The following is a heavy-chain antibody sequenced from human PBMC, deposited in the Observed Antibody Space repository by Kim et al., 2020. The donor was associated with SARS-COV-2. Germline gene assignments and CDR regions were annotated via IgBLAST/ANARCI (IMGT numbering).Heavy chain of an antibody. J-gene: IGHJ6*02. D-gene: IGHD3-3*01. Sequence: GGSLRLSCVASGFTFSRNALHWVRQAPGKGLEWVAVISYDGSKTYHADSMKGRFTISRDNSKNTLFLQMNSLRTDDTAVYFCAREAITTGILLESLAYNYFYGLDVWGQGTTVTVSS. CDR3: AREAITTGILLESLAYNYFYGLDV. V-gene: IGHV3-30-3*01. CDR1: GFTFSRNA. CDR2: ISYDGSKT.